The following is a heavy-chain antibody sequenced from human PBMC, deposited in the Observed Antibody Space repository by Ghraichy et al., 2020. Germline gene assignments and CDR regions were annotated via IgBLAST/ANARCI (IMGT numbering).Heavy chain of an antibody. J-gene: IGHJ4*02. V-gene: IGHV3-23*01. D-gene: IGHD1-26*01. Sequence: GESLNISCAASGFIFSSYTMSWVRQAPGKGLEWVSGISGFGGSTYYADSVKGRFTISRDNSKNTLFLQMNSLRAEDMAVYYCATFSGSYRNFDNWGQGTLVTVSS. CDR2: ISGFGGST. CDR1: GFIFSSYT. CDR3: ATFSGSYRNFDN.